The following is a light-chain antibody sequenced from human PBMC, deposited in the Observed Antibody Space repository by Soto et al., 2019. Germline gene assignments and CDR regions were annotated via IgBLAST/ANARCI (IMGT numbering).Light chain of an antibody. Sequence: IQLTKSPSFLSASVGDRITITCRASQGISNYLAWYQQKPGKAPYLLIYSAFPLHRGVPSRFSGSGSGAVYTLTISSLQPEDLGTYYCQHRNSYPLTFGGGTKVEI. J-gene: IGKJ4*01. CDR1: QGISNY. V-gene: IGKV1-9*01. CDR2: SAF. CDR3: QHRNSYPLT.